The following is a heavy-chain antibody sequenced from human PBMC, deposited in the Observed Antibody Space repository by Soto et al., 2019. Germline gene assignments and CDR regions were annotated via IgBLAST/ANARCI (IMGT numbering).Heavy chain of an antibody. Sequence: SETLSLTCNVSGGSISTSRSYWAWIRQPPGKGLEWLANIFYSGSTYYKPSLASRVTVSVDTSKNEFSLKLRSVTAADTAFYYCARQPTTGDTDLWFDPWGQGTLVTVSS. J-gene: IGHJ5*02. CDR2: IFYSGST. V-gene: IGHV4-39*01. D-gene: IGHD2-21*01. CDR3: ARQPTTGDTDLWFDP. CDR1: GGSISTSRSY.